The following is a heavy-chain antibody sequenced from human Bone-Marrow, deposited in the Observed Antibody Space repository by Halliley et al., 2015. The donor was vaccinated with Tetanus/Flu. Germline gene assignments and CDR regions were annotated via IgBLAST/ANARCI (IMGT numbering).Heavy chain of an antibody. CDR2: INGNVDRT. V-gene: IGHV3-23*01. CDR3: ASREAAVAVGEKS. D-gene: IGHD6-19*01. J-gene: IGHJ5*02. Sequence: EWVSDINGNVDRTYYADSVKGRFTISRDNSKNMLYLQLSSLTAGDTAVYYCASREAAVAVGEKSWGRGTLVTVSS.